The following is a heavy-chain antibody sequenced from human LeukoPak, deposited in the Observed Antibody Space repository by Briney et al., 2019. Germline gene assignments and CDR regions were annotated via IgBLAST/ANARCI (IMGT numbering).Heavy chain of an antibody. D-gene: IGHD3-10*01. J-gene: IGHJ4*02. CDR2: ISYDGSNK. CDR1: GFTFSSYA. V-gene: IGHV3-30-3*01. Sequence: GGSLRLYCAASGFTFSSYAMHWVRQAPGKGLEWVAVISYDGSNKYYADSVKGRFTISRDNSKNTLYLQMNSLRAEDTAVYYCARDLRSYGSGSYPEPLDYWGQGTLVTVSS. CDR3: ARDLRSYGSGSYPEPLDY.